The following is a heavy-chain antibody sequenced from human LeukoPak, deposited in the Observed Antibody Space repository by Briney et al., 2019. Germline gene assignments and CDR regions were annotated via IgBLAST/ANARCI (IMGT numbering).Heavy chain of an antibody. V-gene: IGHV3-9*01. J-gene: IGHJ6*02. CDR2: ISWNSGSI. CDR1: GFTFDDYA. Sequence: GRSLRLSCAASGFTFDDYAMHWVRHAPGKGLEWVSGISWNSGSIGYADSVKGRFTISRDNAKNSLYLQMNSLRAEDTALYYCAKDYYGGPYYHYGMDVWGQGTTVTVSS. CDR3: AKDYYGGPYYHYGMDV. D-gene: IGHD4-23*01.